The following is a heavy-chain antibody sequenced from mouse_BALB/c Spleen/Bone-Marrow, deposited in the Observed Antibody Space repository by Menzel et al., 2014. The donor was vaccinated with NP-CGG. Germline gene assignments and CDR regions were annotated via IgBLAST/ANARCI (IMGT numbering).Heavy chain of an antibody. CDR3: TTSFTTATAY. D-gene: IGHD1-2*01. CDR2: IYPSDSYT. Sequence: AQLQESGTELVRPGASVKLSCKASGYTFTSYWINWVKRRPGQGLEWIGNIYPSDSYTNYNQKFKDKATLTVDKSSSTAYMQLSSPTSEDSAVYYCTTSFTTATAYWGQGTLVTVSA. J-gene: IGHJ3*01. V-gene: IGHV1-69*02. CDR1: GYTFTSYW.